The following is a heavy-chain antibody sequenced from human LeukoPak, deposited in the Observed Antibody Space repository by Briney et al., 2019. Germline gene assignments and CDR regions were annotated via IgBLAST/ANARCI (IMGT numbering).Heavy chain of an antibody. D-gene: IGHD1-26*01. Sequence: ASVKVSCKASGYTFTSYTIHWVRQAPGQRLEWMGWISAGNGNTKYSQNFQGRVTFISNTSATTAFMELSSLRSEDAAVYYCARDSGSGSNDYWGQGTLVTVSS. CDR2: ISAGNGNT. CDR1: GYTFTSYT. J-gene: IGHJ4*02. CDR3: ARDSGSGSNDY. V-gene: IGHV1-3*01.